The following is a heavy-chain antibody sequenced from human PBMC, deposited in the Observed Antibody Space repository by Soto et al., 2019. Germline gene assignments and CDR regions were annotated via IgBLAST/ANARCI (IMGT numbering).Heavy chain of an antibody. CDR3: ARATRYYDFWSGSLGYGMDV. CDR1: GFTFSSYG. CDR2: IWYDGSNK. J-gene: IGHJ6*02. Sequence: SGGSLRLSCAASGFTFSSYGMHWVRQAPGKGLEWVAVIWYDGSNKYYADSVKGRFTISRDNSKNTLYLQMNSLRAEDTAVYYCARATRYYDFWSGSLGYGMDVWGQGTTVTVSS. V-gene: IGHV3-33*01. D-gene: IGHD3-3*01.